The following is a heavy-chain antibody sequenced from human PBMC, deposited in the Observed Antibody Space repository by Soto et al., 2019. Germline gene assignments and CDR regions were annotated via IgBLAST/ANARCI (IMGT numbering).Heavy chain of an antibody. CDR3: ARRYLDPPYYGMDV. D-gene: IGHD1-1*01. V-gene: IGHV4-59*01. CDR2: IYYSGTT. CDR1: GGSISSYF. J-gene: IGHJ6*02. Sequence: PWETLSLTCTVSGGSISSYFWTWIRQPPGKGLEWIGYIYYSGTTNYNPSLKSRVTISVDTSNKQFSLKLSSVTAADTAVYYCARRYLDPPYYGMDVCGQRTTVTVSS.